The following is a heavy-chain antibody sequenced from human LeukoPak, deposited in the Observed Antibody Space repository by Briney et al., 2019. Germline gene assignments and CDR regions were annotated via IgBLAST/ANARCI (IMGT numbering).Heavy chain of an antibody. CDR2: INSTGSDK. Sequence: GGSLRLSCAASGFSFSTWSMNWVRQAPGKGLEWVSSINSTGSDKYYGDSVKGRFTVSRDNAKNSLFLQMNSLRAEDTAMYYCATTLYDSAGFYWGLLASWGQGTLVTVSS. D-gene: IGHD3-22*01. V-gene: IGHV3-21*06. CDR1: GFSFSTWS. CDR3: ATTLYDSAGFYWGLLAS. J-gene: IGHJ4*02.